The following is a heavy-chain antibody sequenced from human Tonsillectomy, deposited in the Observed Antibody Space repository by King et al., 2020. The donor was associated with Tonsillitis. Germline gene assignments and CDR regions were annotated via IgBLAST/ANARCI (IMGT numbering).Heavy chain of an antibody. CDR3: ASLYYDFVGAFDY. Sequence: QLVQSGAEVKKPGSSVKVSCKASGGTFSSYAISWVRQAPGQGLEWMGGIIPIFGTANYAQKYQGRVTITADESTSTAYMELSSLRSEDTAVDYCASLYYDFVGAFDYWGQGTLVTVSS. V-gene: IGHV1-69*01. J-gene: IGHJ4*02. CDR2: IIPIFGTA. CDR1: GGTFSSYA. D-gene: IGHD3-3*01.